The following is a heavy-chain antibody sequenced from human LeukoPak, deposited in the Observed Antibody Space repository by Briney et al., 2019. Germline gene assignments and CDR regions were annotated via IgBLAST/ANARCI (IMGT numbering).Heavy chain of an antibody. V-gene: IGHV4-59*01. D-gene: IGHD6-13*01. CDR1: GGSISSYY. J-gene: IGHJ4*02. CDR2: IYYSGST. Sequence: SETLSLTCTVSGGSISSYYWSWIRRPPGKGLEWIGYIYYSGSTNYNPSLKSRVTISVDTSKNQFSLKLSSVTAADTAVYYCARAYSSSWYYFEYWGQGTLVTVSS. CDR3: ARAYSSSWYYFEY.